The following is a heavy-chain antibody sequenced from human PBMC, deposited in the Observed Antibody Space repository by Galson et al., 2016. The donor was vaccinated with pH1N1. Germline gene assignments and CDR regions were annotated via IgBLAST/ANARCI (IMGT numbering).Heavy chain of an antibody. CDR2: IGNSGTST. CDR3: AKYKGAGAGTLRLFDY. CDR1: GFTFKNYA. J-gene: IGHJ4*02. V-gene: IGHV3-23*05. Sequence: SLRLSCAVSGFTFKNYAMSWVRQAPGKGPEWVSGIGNSGTSTYYADSVKGRFTISRDNSKNTVSLQMNSLRAEDTAVYYCAKYKGAGAGTLRLFDYWGQGTLVTVSS. D-gene: IGHD6-19*01.